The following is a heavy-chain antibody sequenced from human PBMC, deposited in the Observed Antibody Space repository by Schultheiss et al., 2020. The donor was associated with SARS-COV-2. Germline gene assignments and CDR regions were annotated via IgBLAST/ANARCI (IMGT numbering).Heavy chain of an antibody. D-gene: IGHD3-10*01. V-gene: IGHV4-39*02. CDR2: IFYSGNS. CDR3: ARVSMVRGVSEYYYYGMDV. Sequence: GSLRLSCTVSGGSISSGVYYWDWVRQPPGKALEWIGSIFYSGNSFYSPSLQSRVTISVDTSKNHFSLKLSSVTAADTAVYYCARVSMVRGVSEYYYYGMDVWGQGTTVTVSS. J-gene: IGHJ6*02. CDR1: GGSISSGVYY.